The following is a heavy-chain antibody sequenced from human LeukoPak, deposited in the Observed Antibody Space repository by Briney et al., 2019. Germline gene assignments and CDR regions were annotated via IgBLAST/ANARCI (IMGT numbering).Heavy chain of an antibody. D-gene: IGHD4-17*01. CDR3: VRDSDDYGDHTTRRFDY. CDR2: INSDGSNT. CDR1: GFTFSSYW. J-gene: IGHJ4*02. V-gene: IGHV3-74*01. Sequence: PGGSLRLSCAASGFTFSSYWMHWVRQAPGKGLVWVSRINSDGSNTGYADSVKGRFTISRDNAKNSLYLEMNSLRAEDTAVYHCVRDSDDYGDHTTRRFDYWGQGTLVTVSS.